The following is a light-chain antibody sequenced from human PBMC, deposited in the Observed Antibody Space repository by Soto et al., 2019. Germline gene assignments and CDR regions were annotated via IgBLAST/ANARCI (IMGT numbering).Light chain of an antibody. Sequence: QSVLTQPASVSGSPGQSITISCTGTSSDVGGYNYVSWYQQHPGKAPKLMIYEVSNRPSGVSNRFSGSKSGNTASLTISGLQAEDEGDYYCSSYTSRSTPWVFGGGTKVTVL. V-gene: IGLV2-14*01. CDR3: SSYTSRSTPWV. CDR1: SSDVGGYNY. J-gene: IGLJ3*02. CDR2: EVS.